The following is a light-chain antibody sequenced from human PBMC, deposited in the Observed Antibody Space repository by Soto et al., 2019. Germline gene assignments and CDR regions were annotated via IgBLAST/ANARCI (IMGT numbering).Light chain of an antibody. CDR3: QQSYRAPLT. V-gene: IGKV1-39*01. CDR2: GVS. CDR1: LTISKS. Sequence: DIQMTQSPSSLSASVGDRVTITCRASLTISKSLNWYQQKPGKAPKVLIYGVSNLQSGVPSRFSGSGSGTDFPLTISSLQPEDVAIYCCQQSYRAPLTFGGGTSVEIK. J-gene: IGKJ4*01.